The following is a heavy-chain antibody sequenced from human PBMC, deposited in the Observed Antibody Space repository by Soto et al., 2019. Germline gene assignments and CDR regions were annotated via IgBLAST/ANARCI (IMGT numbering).Heavy chain of an antibody. CDR2: IYYSGST. CDR1: GGSISSYY. D-gene: IGHD1-1*01. J-gene: IGHJ4*02. Sequence: PSETLSLTCTVSGGSISSYYWSWIRQHPGKGLEWIGYIYYSGSTYYNPSLKSRVTISVDTSKDQFSLKLSSVTAADTAVYYCARETGGLTLDDWGQGTLVTVSS. V-gene: IGHV4-59*06. CDR3: ARETGGLTLDD.